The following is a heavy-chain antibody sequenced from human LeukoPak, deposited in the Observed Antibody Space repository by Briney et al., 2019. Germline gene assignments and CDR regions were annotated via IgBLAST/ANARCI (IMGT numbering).Heavy chain of an antibody. CDR1: GFTLSAYW. CDR2: IEGDGNRI. Sequence: GGSLRLSCAASGFTLSAYWMHWVRQASGKGPMWVSRIEGDGNRITYADSVKGRFTISRDNAKNTLYLQMNSLRAEDTAVYYCTRDWRNLGYDYWGQGTLVTVSS. D-gene: IGHD5-12*01. J-gene: IGHJ4*02. V-gene: IGHV3-74*01. CDR3: TRDWRNLGYDY.